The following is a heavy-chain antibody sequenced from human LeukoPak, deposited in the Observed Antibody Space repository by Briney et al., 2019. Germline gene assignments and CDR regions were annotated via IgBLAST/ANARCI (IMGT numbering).Heavy chain of an antibody. D-gene: IGHD5-24*01. Sequence: ASVKVSCKASGYTFTSYGTSWVRQAPGQGLEWMGWISAYNGNANYAKKLQGRVTMTTDTSTSTAYMELRSLRSDDTAVYYCARMIGDGDYFDYWGQGTLVTVSS. J-gene: IGHJ4*02. CDR1: GYTFTSYG. CDR2: ISAYNGNA. CDR3: ARMIGDGDYFDY. V-gene: IGHV1-18*01.